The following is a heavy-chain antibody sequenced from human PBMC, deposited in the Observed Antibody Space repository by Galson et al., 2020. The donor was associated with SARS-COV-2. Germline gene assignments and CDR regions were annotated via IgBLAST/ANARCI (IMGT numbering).Heavy chain of an antibody. D-gene: IGHD1-26*01. Sequence: GESLKISCAASGFNYSSYAMHWVRQAPGKGLDWVAAISYDGSNKYYADSVKGRFTISRDNSKNTLYLQMNSLRAEDTAVYYCARPYSGSYSNWFDPWGQGTLVTVSS. J-gene: IGHJ5*02. CDR2: ISYDGSNK. V-gene: IGHV3-30*01. CDR1: GFNYSSYA. CDR3: ARPYSGSYSNWFDP.